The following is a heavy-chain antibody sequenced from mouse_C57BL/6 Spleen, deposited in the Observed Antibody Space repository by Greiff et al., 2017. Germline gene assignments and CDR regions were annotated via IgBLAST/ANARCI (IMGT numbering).Heavy chain of an antibody. Sequence: VKLMESGAELVKPGASVKISCKASGYAFSSYWMNWVKQSPGKGLEWIGQIYPGDGDTNYNGKFKGKSTLTADKSSSTAYMQLSSRTSEDSAVYSYARSGGTGYFDVWGTGTTVTVSS. J-gene: IGHJ1*03. D-gene: IGHD3-2*02. CDR2: IYPGDGDT. CDR3: ARSGGTGYFDV. V-gene: IGHV1-80*01. CDR1: GYAFSSYW.